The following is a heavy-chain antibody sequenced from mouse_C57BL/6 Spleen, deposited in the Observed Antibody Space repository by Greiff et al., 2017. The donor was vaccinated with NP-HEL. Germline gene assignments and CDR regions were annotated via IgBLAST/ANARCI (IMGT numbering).Heavy chain of an antibody. CDR3: VRKATNGYWYFDV. CDR2: ISSKSSNYAT. D-gene: IGHD1-1*01. CDR1: GFTFNTYA. V-gene: IGHV10-3*01. J-gene: IGHJ1*03. Sequence: EVKLMESGGGLVQPKGSLKLSCAASGFTFNTYAMHWVRQAPGKGLEWVARISSKSSNYATYYADSVKDRFTISRDHSQSMLYLQKNNLRTEDTAMYYCVRKATNGYWYFDVWGTGTTVTVSS.